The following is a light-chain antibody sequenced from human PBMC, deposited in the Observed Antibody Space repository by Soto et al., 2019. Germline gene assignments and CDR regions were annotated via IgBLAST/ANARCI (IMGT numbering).Light chain of an antibody. CDR2: EVN. J-gene: IGLJ3*02. CDR3: SSYAGSYILGV. V-gene: IGLV2-8*01. Sequence: QSALTQPPSASGSPGQSVAISCTGTSSDVGGYNYVSWYQQHPGKAPKLMIYEVNKRPSGVPDRFSGSKSGNTASLTVSGLQAEDEADYYCSSYAGSYILGVFGGGTKLTVL. CDR1: SSDVGGYNY.